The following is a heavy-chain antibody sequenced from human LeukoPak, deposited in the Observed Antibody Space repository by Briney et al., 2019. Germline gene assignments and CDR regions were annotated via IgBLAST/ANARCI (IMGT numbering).Heavy chain of an antibody. D-gene: IGHD4-23*01. V-gene: IGHV4-59*08. CDR2: IYYSGTT. Sequence: SETLSLTCTVSGGSISSYYWSWIRQPPGKGLEWIGYIYYSGTTNYNPSLKSRVTISLDTSKNQFSLKLNSVTAADTAVYYCARLGYHGGNPDFDYWGQGALVTVSS. CDR1: GGSISSYY. J-gene: IGHJ4*02. CDR3: ARLGYHGGNPDFDY.